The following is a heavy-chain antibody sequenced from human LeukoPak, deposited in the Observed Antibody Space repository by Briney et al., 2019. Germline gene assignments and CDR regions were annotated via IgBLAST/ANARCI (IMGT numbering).Heavy chain of an antibody. J-gene: IGHJ4*02. D-gene: IGHD2-21*01. V-gene: IGHV3-23*01. Sequence: PGGSLRLSCAAHGFTFNSYAMSWVRQAPGQGLEWVSGIRGSVGEAYYAGSVKGRFTISRHNSKKALYLQMNSLRAADTALYYCAEGHLSIPLPFDSSGQGNLGTVSS. CDR1: GFTFNSYA. CDR2: IRGSVGEA. CDR3: AEGHLSIPLPFDS.